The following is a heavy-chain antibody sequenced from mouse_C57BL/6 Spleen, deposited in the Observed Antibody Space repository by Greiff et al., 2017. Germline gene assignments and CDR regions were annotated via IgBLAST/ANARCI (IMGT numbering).Heavy chain of an antibody. CDR1: GYTFTDYE. J-gene: IGHJ4*01. CDR2: IDPETGGT. D-gene: IGHD4-1*02. CDR3: TRPPTGTGAMDY. V-gene: IGHV1-15*01. Sequence: QVQLKQSGAELVRPGASVTLSCKASGYTFTDYEMHWVKQTPVHGLEWIGAIDPETGGTAYNQKFKGKAILTADNSSITAYMERRSLTSEDSAVYYCTRPPTGTGAMDYWGQGTSVTVSS.